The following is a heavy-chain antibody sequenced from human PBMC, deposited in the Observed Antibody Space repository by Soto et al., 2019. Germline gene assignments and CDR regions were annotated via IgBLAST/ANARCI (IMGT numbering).Heavy chain of an antibody. CDR2: INHSGST. Sequence: PSETLSLTCAVYGGSFSGYYWSWIRQPPGEGLEWIGEINHSGSTNYNPSLKSRVTISVDTSKNQFSLKLSSVTAADTAVYYCARGSWLRYYYYYYMDVWGKGTTVTVSS. CDR3: ARGSWLRYYYYYYMDV. D-gene: IGHD5-12*01. J-gene: IGHJ6*03. CDR1: GGSFSGYY. V-gene: IGHV4-34*01.